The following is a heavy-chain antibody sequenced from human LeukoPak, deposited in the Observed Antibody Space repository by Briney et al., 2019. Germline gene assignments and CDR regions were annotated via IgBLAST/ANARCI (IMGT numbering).Heavy chain of an antibody. V-gene: IGHV4-34*01. CDR1: GGSFSGYY. CDR2: INHSGST. CDR3: ARVPEWDDAFDI. J-gene: IGHJ3*02. D-gene: IGHD1-26*01. Sequence: SETLSLTCAVYGGSFSGYYWSWIRQPPGKGLEWIGEINHSGSTNYNPSLKSRVTISVDTSKNQFSLKLSSVTAADTAVYYCARVPEWDDAFDIWGQGTMVTVSS.